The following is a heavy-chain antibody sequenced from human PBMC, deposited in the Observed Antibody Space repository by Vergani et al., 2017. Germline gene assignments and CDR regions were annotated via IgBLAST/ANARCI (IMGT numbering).Heavy chain of an antibody. V-gene: IGHV4-38-2*01. CDR2: IYHSGST. J-gene: IGHJ4*02. Sequence: QVQLQESGPGLVKPSETLSLTCAVSGYSISSGYYWGWIRQPPGKGLEWIGSIYHSGSTYYNPSLKSRVTIAVDTSKNQFSLKLSSVTAADTAVYYCASLGGWYPYWGQGTLVTVSS. CDR3: ASLGGWYPY. D-gene: IGHD6-19*01. CDR1: GYSISSGYY.